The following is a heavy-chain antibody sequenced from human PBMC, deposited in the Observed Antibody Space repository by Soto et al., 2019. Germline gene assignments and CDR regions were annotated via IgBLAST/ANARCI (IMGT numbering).Heavy chain of an antibody. Sequence: GASVKVSCKASGYTFTSYAMHWVRQAPGQRLEWMGWINAGNGNTKYSQKFQGRVTITRDTSASTAYMELSSLRSEDTAVYYCARPGNTPWPYSSSENFDYWGQGTLVTSPQ. J-gene: IGHJ4*02. D-gene: IGHD6-6*01. V-gene: IGHV1-3*01. CDR1: GYTFTSYA. CDR3: ARPGNTPWPYSSSENFDY. CDR2: INAGNGNT.